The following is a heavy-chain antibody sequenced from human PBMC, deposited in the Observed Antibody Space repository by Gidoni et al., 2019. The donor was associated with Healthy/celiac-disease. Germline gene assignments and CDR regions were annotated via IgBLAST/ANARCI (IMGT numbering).Heavy chain of an antibody. CDR1: ALTFSSYS. CDR3: AKDSILVVNGFDI. CDR2: ISGSGGST. Sequence: VQLLESVGCLVQPGGSLILSFAASALTFSSYSMSRVRQAPGKGLEWVSAISGSGGSTYYADSVKGRFTISRDNSKKTLYLQMNSLRAEDTVVYYCAKDSILVVNGFDIWGQGTMVTVSS. V-gene: IGHV3-23*01. J-gene: IGHJ3*02. D-gene: IGHD2-21*01.